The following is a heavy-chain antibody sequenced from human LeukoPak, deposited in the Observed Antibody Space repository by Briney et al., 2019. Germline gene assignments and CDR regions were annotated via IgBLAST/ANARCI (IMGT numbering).Heavy chain of an antibody. CDR3: ARGSRITMIVVVSRAFDI. J-gene: IGHJ3*02. D-gene: IGHD3-22*01. CDR1: GYTFTGYY. CDR2: INPNSGGT. V-gene: IGHV1-2*02. Sequence: ASVKVSCKASGYTFTGYYMHWVRQAPGQGLEWMGWINPNSGGTNYAQKFQGRVTMTRDTSISTAYMELSSLRSDDTAVYYCARGSRITMIVVVSRAFDIWGKGTMVTVS.